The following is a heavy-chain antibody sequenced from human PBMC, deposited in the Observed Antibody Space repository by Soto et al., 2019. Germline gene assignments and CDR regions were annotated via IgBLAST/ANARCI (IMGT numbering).Heavy chain of an antibody. J-gene: IGHJ5*02. Sequence: ASVNVYWKAAGYTITIYAMHWVRQAPGQRLEWMGMINAGSGNTNYAQKFQGRVTMTRDTSTSTVYMELSSLRSEDTAVYYCARAPIVVVVAAIGWFDPWGQGTLVTVSS. D-gene: IGHD2-15*01. CDR3: ARAPIVVVVAAIGWFDP. V-gene: IGHV1-3*01. CDR2: INAGSGNT. CDR1: GYTITIYA.